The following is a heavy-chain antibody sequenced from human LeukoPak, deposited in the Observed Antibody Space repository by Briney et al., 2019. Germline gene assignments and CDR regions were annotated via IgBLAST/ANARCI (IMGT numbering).Heavy chain of an antibody. CDR2: ISGRGGST. CDR3: AKRHSSGWYEGMDV. J-gene: IGHJ6*02. D-gene: IGHD6-19*01. Sequence: GGSLRLSCAASGFTFSSYAMSWVRQAPGKGLEWVSAISGRGGSTYYADSVKGRFTISRDNSKNTLYLQMNSLRAEDTAVYYCAKRHSSGWYEGMDVWGQGTTVTVSS. CDR1: GFTFSSYA. V-gene: IGHV3-23*01.